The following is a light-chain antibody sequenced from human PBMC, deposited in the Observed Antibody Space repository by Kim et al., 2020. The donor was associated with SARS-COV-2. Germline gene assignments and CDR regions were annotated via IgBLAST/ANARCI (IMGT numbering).Light chain of an antibody. Sequence: SESPGQTASLTCSGDKLGDKYACWYQQKPGQSPVLVIYQDSKRPSGIPERFSGSNSGNTATLTISGTQAMDEADYYCQAWDSSTGVFGGGTQLTVL. CDR1: KLGDKY. CDR2: QDS. V-gene: IGLV3-1*01. CDR3: QAWDSSTGV. J-gene: IGLJ2*01.